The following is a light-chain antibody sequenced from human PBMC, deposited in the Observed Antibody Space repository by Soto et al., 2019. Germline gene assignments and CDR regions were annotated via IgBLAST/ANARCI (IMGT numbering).Light chain of an antibody. J-gene: IGKJ4*01. CDR1: HDITNY. V-gene: IGKV1-33*01. CDR3: QQYDSLPT. CDR2: GAS. Sequence: DIQMTQSPSSLSASVGDRVTITCQASHDITNYLNWYQQKPGKGPRLLIYGASNLETGVPSRFSGSGFGTDFSFTISSLQPEDFATYYSQQYDSLPTFGGGTKVDIK.